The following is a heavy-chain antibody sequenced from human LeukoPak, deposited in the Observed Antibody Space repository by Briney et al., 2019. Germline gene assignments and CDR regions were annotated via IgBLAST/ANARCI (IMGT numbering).Heavy chain of an antibody. CDR3: ARDLGGIQYGGFDY. CDR2: ISSSSSYI. D-gene: IGHD1-26*01. CDR1: GFTFSSYS. V-gene: IGHV3-21*01. J-gene: IGHJ4*02. Sequence: PGGSLRLSCAASGFTFSSYSMNWVRQAPGKGLEWVSSISSSSSYIYYADSVKGRFTISRDNAKKSLYLQMNSLRAEDTAVYYCARDLGGIQYGGFDYWGQGTLVTVSS.